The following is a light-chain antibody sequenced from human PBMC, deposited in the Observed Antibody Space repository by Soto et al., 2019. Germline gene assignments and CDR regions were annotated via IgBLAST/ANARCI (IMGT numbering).Light chain of an antibody. V-gene: IGLV2-11*01. CDR1: SSDVGAYNY. J-gene: IGLJ3*02. CDR3: CSYAGAYTWV. Sequence: QSALTQPRSVSGSPGQAVTISCIGTSSDVGAYNYVSWYQHHPGKGPKLLIYDAVKWSSGVPDRFSASKSGNKASLTISGLHVVDEADYYCCSYAGAYTWVFGGGTKLTVL. CDR2: DAV.